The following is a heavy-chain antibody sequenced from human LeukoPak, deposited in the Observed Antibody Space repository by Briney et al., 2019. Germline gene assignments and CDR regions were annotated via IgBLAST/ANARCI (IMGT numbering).Heavy chain of an antibody. CDR1: GFTFSNYW. V-gene: IGHV3-53*01. J-gene: IGHJ6*02. CDR2: LYTNGDT. D-gene: IGHD6-13*01. Sequence: PGGSLRLSCVASGFTFSNYWMHWVRQAPGKGLEWVSLLYTNGDTDYADSVKGRFTISRDNSKNTVFLQMNSLRADDTAVYYCARDAAAAGKNYYYFGMDGWGQGTTVTVSS. CDR3: ARDAAAAGKNYYYFGMDG.